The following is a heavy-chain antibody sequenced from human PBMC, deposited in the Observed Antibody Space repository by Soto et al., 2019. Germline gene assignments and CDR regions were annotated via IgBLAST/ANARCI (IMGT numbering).Heavy chain of an antibody. CDR1: GFTVSSNY. V-gene: IGHV3-53*04. J-gene: IGHJ5*02. D-gene: IGHD2-15*01. Sequence: EVQLVESGGGLVQPGGSLRLSCAASGFTVSSNYMSWVRQAPGKGLEWVSVIYSGGSTYYADSVKGRFTISRHNSKNTLYLQMNSLRAEDTAVYYCARVLRPYCSGGSCSWFDPWGQGTLVTVSS. CDR3: ARVLRPYCSGGSCSWFDP. CDR2: IYSGGST.